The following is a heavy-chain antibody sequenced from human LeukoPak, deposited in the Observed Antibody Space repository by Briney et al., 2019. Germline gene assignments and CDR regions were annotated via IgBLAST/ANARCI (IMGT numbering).Heavy chain of an antibody. J-gene: IGHJ4*02. D-gene: IGHD2-2*01. CDR2: ISYDGSNK. V-gene: IGHV3-30-3*01. Sequence: GGSLRLSCAASGFTFSSYAMHWVRQAPGKGLEWVAVISYDGSNKYYADSVEGRFTISRDNSKNTLYLQMNSLRAEDTAVYYCAREGYQLLTAFDYWGQGTLVTVSS. CDR1: GFTFSSYA. CDR3: AREGYQLLTAFDY.